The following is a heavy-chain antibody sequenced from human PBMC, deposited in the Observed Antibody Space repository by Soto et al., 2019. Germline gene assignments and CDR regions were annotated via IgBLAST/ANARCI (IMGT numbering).Heavy chain of an antibody. V-gene: IGHV4-59*01. Sequence: PSETLSLTCTVSGGSISSYYWSWIRQPPGNGLEWIGYVYYSGSTNYNPSLKSRVTISVDTSKNQFSLKLSSVTAADTAVYYCASQYSSSSGLAYYFDYWGQGTLVTVSS. CDR3: ASQYSSSSGLAYYFDY. CDR1: GGSISSYY. J-gene: IGHJ4*02. CDR2: VYYSGST. D-gene: IGHD6-6*01.